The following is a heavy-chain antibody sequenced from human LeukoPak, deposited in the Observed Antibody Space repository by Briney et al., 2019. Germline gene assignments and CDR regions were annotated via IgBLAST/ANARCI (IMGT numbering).Heavy chain of an antibody. Sequence: ASVKVSCTASGYTFTERGISWMRHVPGQGLEWMGWISATSGNTYYAQTFQDRVTMTTDASTSTAYMELRDLTADDTAVYYCGKGSYGWSRDPWGQGTLVTVSS. CDR3: GKGSYGWSRDP. D-gene: IGHD6-19*01. J-gene: IGHJ5*02. CDR2: ISATSGNT. CDR1: GYTFTERG. V-gene: IGHV1-18*01.